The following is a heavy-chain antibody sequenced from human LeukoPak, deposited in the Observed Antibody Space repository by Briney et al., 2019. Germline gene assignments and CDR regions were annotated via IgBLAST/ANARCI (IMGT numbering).Heavy chain of an antibody. V-gene: IGHV4-4*07. CDR1: GGSISSYY. D-gene: IGHD3-3*01. CDR2: IYTSGST. J-gene: IGHJ6*02. Sequence: SETLSLTCTVSGGSISSYYWSWIRQPAGKGLEWIGRIYTSGSTNYSPSLKSRVTMSVDTSKNQFSLKLSSVTAADTAVYYCAREPVLRFLELPYGMDVWGQGTTVTVSS. CDR3: AREPVLRFLELPYGMDV.